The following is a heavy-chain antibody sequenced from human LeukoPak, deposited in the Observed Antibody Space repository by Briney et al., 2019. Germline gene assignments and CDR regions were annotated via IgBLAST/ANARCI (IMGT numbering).Heavy chain of an antibody. CDR2: ISAYNGNT. CDR3: ARSYSSSSFYWFDP. CDR1: GYTFTSYG. V-gene: IGHV1-18*01. D-gene: IGHD6-6*01. Sequence: ASVKASCKASGYTFTSYGISWVRQAPGQGLEWMGWISAYNGNTNYAQKLQGRVTMTTDTSTSTAYMELSSLRSEDTAVYYCARSYSSSSFYWFDPWGQGTLVTVSS. J-gene: IGHJ5*02.